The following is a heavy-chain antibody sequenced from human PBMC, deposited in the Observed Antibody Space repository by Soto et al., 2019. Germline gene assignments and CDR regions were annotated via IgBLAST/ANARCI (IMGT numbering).Heavy chain of an antibody. CDR2: ISAYNGNT. J-gene: IGHJ6*02. CDR3: ARDPSIAARYYYYYGMDV. D-gene: IGHD6-6*01. CDR1: GYTCTSYG. Sequence: QVQLVQSGAEVKKPGASVKVSCKASGYTCTSYGISWVRQAPGQGLEWMRWISAYNGNTNYAQKLQGRVTMTTDTSTSTAYMELRSLRSDDTAVYYCARDPSIAARYYYYYGMDVWGQGTTVTVSS. V-gene: IGHV1-18*01.